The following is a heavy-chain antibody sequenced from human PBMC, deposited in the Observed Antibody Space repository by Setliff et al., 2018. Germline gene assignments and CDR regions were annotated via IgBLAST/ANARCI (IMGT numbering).Heavy chain of an antibody. J-gene: IGHJ3*02. D-gene: IGHD1-26*01. V-gene: IGHV4-4*07. CDR3: ARKGISALSGAFDM. Sequence: SETLSLTCTVSGGSISNYYWSWIRQPAGKGLEWIGPIYTSGSTNYNPSLKSRVTMSVDTSRNQFSLKLSSVTAADTAVYYCARKGISALSGAFDMWGQGTMVTVSS. CDR1: GGSISNYY. CDR2: IYTSGST.